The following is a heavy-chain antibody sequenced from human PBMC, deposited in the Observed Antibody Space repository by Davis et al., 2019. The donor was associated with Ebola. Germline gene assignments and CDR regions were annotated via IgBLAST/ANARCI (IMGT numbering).Heavy chain of an antibody. CDR1: GFTLTKYA. V-gene: IGHV1-3*01. CDR3: ARGGVAYSDLDY. D-gene: IGHD2-21*01. J-gene: IGHJ4*02. Sequence: AASVKVSCKASGFTLTKYAIHWVRQAPGQRLEWMGWVHGGNGNTKYSQRFQGRVTITTDTSASTVYLDLTSLRSEDTAVYFCARGGVAYSDLDYWGQGTLVTVSS. CDR2: VHGGNGNT.